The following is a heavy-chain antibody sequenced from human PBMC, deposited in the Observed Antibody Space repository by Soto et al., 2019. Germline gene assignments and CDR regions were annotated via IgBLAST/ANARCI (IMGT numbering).Heavy chain of an antibody. D-gene: IGHD1-26*01. J-gene: IGHJ4*02. CDR3: ARGDRIVGATFDY. V-gene: IGHV4-31*03. CDR1: GGSISSGGYY. Sequence: QVQLQESGPGLVKPSQTLSLTCTVSGGSISSGGYYWSWIRQHPGKGLEWIGYIYYSGSTYYNPSLKSRVXXSXDXXKNQFSLKLSSVTAADTAVYYCARGDRIVGATFDYWGQGTLVTVSS. CDR2: IYYSGST.